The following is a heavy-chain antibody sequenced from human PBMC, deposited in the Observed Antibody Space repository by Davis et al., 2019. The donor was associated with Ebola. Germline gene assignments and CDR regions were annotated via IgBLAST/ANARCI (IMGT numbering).Heavy chain of an antibody. Sequence: GESLKISCAASGFTFSSYWMHWVRQAPGKGLEWVSRIKSDGTITTYADSVKGRFNISRDNAMNMLYLEMNSLRADDTAVYYCASISGMDVWGQGTRVTVS. CDR1: GFTFSSYW. CDR3: ASISGMDV. J-gene: IGHJ6*02. V-gene: IGHV3-74*01. D-gene: IGHD3-3*02. CDR2: IKSDGTIT.